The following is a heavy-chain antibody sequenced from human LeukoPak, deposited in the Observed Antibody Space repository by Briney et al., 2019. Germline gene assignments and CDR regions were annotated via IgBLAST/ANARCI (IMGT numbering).Heavy chain of an antibody. D-gene: IGHD3-22*01. CDR2: INSDGSST. CDR3: ARDLRPSLSKITMIVVADAFDI. Sequence: QPGGSLRLSCAASGFTFSSHWVHWVRQAPGKGLVWVSRINSDGSSTSYADSVKGRFTISRDTARNSLYLQMNSLRAEDTAVYYCARDLRPSLSKITMIVVADAFDIWGQGTMVAVSS. J-gene: IGHJ3*02. CDR1: GFTFSSHW. V-gene: IGHV3-74*01.